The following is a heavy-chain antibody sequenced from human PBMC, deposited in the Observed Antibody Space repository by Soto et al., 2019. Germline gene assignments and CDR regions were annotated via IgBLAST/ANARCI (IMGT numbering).Heavy chain of an antibody. CDR2: INHSGST. J-gene: IGHJ5*02. V-gene: IGHV4-34*01. Sequence: QVQLQQWGAGLLKPSETLSLTCAVYGGSFSGYYWSWIRQPPGKGLEWIGEINHSGSTNYNPSLKSRVTISVDTAKNQFSLKLSSVTAADTAVYYCARGYIVLMVYAIHKPGWFDPWGQGTLVTVSS. CDR1: GGSFSGYY. D-gene: IGHD2-8*01. CDR3: ARGYIVLMVYAIHKPGWFDP.